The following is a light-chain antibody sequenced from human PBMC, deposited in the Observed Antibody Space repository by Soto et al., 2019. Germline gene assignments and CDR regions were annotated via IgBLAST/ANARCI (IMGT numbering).Light chain of an antibody. Sequence: QSARTQPRSVSGSPGHSFTISCTGTSSDVGGYNYVSWYQQHPGKAPKLMIYDVSKRPSGVPDRFSGSKSGNTASLTISGLQAEDEADYYCCSYAGSYTDVFGTGTKVTVL. CDR2: DVS. CDR3: CSYAGSYTDV. CDR1: SSDVGGYNY. V-gene: IGLV2-11*01. J-gene: IGLJ1*01.